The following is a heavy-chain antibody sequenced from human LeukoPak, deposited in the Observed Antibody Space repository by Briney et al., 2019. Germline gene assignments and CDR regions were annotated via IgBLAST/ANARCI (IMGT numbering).Heavy chain of an antibody. CDR1: GGTFSSYA. Sequence: GASVKVSCKASGGTFSSYAISWVRQAPGQGLEWMGGIIPIFGTANYAQKFQGRVTITADESTSTAYMELSSLRSEDTAVYYCARDTVVRGVTQNDYWGQGTLVTVSS. V-gene: IGHV1-69*13. CDR2: IIPIFGTA. D-gene: IGHD3-10*01. CDR3: ARDTVVRGVTQNDY. J-gene: IGHJ4*02.